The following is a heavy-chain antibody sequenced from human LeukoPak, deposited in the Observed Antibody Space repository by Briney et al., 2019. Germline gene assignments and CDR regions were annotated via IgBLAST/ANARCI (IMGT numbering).Heavy chain of an antibody. J-gene: IGHJ6*03. V-gene: IGHV3-53*01. Sequence: GGSLRLSCAASGFTVSSNYMSWVRQAPGKGLEWVSVIYSGGSTYYADSVKGRFTISRDNSKNTLYLQMNSLRAEDTAVYYCARSLRVRGVPDYMDVWGKGTTVIISS. CDR1: GFTVSSNY. D-gene: IGHD3-10*02. CDR2: IYSGGST. CDR3: ARSLRVRGVPDYMDV.